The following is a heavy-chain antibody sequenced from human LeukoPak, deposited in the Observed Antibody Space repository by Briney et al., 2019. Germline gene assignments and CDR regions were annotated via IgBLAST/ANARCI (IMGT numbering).Heavy chain of an antibody. V-gene: IGHV3-23*01. CDR1: GFTFSSHG. J-gene: IGHJ4*02. Sequence: GGSLRLSCAASGFTFSSHGMNWVRQAPGKGLEWVSGISPSGGITYYTDSVKGRFTISRDNSKNTLYLQMNSLRAEDTAVYYCAAIAAEGYWGQGTLVTVSS. CDR2: ISPSGGIT. CDR3: AAIAAEGY. D-gene: IGHD6-13*01.